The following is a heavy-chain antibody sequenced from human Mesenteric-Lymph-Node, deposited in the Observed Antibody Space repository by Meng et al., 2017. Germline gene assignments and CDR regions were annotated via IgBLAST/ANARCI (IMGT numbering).Heavy chain of an antibody. J-gene: IGHJ4*02. CDR2: INLNSGGT. V-gene: IGHV1-2*06. CDR3: AAFYYESSGYFRADY. D-gene: IGHD3-22*01. CDR1: GYTFTGYY. Sequence: QVQLLQSGAEVKKPGASVKVSCKASGYTFTGYYIHWVRQAPGQGLEWMGRINLNSGGTNYAQKFQGRVTMTWDTSISAAQMELSSLRSDDTAVYYCAAFYYESSGYFRADYWGQGILVTVSS.